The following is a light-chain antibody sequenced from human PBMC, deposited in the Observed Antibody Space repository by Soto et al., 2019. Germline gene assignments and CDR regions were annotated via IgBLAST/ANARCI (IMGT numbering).Light chain of an antibody. CDR1: SSDVGGYNY. CDR2: DVS. V-gene: IGLV2-14*01. J-gene: IGLJ2*01. CDR3: ISYTSSITV. Sequence: QSALTQPASVSGSPGQSITISCTGTSSDVGGYNYVSWYQQHPGKAPKLMIYDVSNRPSVVSNRFSGSKSGNTASLTISGLQAEDAADYYCISYTSSITVFGGGTKLTVL.